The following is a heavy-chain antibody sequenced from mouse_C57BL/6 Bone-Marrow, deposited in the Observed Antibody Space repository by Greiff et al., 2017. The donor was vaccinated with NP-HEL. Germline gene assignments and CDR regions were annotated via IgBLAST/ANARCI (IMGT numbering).Heavy chain of an antibody. CDR3: ARRVLTGTRYFDV. Sequence: QVQLQQSGAELARPGASVKLSCKASGYTFTSYGISWVKQRTGQALEWIGEIYPRSGNTYYNEKFKGKATLTADKSSSTAYMELRSLTSEDSAVYFCARRVLTGTRYFDVWGTGTTVTVSS. CDR1: GYTFTSYG. J-gene: IGHJ1*03. CDR2: IYPRSGNT. V-gene: IGHV1-81*01. D-gene: IGHD4-1*01.